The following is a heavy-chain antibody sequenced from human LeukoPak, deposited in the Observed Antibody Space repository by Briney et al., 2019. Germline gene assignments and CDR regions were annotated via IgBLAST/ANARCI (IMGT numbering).Heavy chain of an antibody. CDR2: ISGSGGST. V-gene: IGHV3-23*01. J-gene: IGHJ3*02. D-gene: IGHD1-26*01. CDR1: GFTFSTYA. CDR3: ASLYSGRSARAFDI. Sequence: GGSLRLSCTASGFTFSTYAMSWVRQAPGKGLEWVSAISGSGGSTYYADSVKGRFTISRDNSKNTLYLQMNSLRAEDTAVYYCASLYSGRSARAFDIWGQGTMVTVSS.